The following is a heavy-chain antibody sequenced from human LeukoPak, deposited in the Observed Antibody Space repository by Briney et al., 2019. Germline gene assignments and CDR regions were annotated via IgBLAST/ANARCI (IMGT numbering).Heavy chain of an antibody. Sequence: SETLSLTCTVSGGSIRSYYWSWIRQPPGKGLEWIGYIYYSGSTNYNPSLQSRVTISVDTSKNQFSLKLSSVTAADTAVYYCARGVEYSSSSSGYWGQGTLVTISS. CDR2: IYYSGST. V-gene: IGHV4-59*01. D-gene: IGHD6-6*01. CDR3: ARGVEYSSSSSGY. CDR1: GGSIRSYY. J-gene: IGHJ4*02.